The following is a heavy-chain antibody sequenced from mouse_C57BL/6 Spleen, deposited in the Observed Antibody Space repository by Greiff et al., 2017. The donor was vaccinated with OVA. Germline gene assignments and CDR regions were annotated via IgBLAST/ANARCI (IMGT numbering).Heavy chain of an antibody. Sequence: QVQLKQPGAELVKPGASVKLSCKASGYTFTSYWMHWVKQRPGQGLEWIGMIHPNSGSTNYNEKFKSKATLTVDKSSSTAYMQLSSLTSEDSAVYYCASHYYGSSYYFDYWGQGTTLTVSS. V-gene: IGHV1-64*01. CDR1: GYTFTSYW. CDR3: ASHYYGSSYYFDY. CDR2: IHPNSGST. J-gene: IGHJ2*01. D-gene: IGHD1-1*01.